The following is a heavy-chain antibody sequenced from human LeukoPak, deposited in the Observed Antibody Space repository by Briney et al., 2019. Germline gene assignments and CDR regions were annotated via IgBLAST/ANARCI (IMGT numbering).Heavy chain of an antibody. Sequence: SETLSLTCTVSGGSISSSSYYWGWIRQPPGKGLEWIGSIYYSGSTYYNPSLKSRVTISVDTSKNQFSLKLSSVTAADTAVYYCARARAPGITIFGVVTPHFDYWGQGTLVTVSS. D-gene: IGHD3-3*01. CDR1: GGSISSSSYY. CDR3: ARARAPGITIFGVVTPHFDY. V-gene: IGHV4-39*07. J-gene: IGHJ4*02. CDR2: IYYSGST.